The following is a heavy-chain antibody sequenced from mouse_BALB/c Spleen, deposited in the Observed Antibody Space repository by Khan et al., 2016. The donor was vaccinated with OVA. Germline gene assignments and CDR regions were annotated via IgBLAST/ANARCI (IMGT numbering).Heavy chain of an antibody. J-gene: IGHJ1*01. CDR3: ARSGGNFHWYFDV. V-gene: IGHV5-17*02. D-gene: IGHD2-1*01. Sequence: EVELVESGGGLVQPGGSRKLSCVASGFTLSSFGMHWVRQAPMKGLEWVAYISSCSSTIYYVDTVKGRFTISRDNPTNTLFLQMTSLRSEDTAMYYCARSGGNFHWYFDVWGAGTSVTVSS. CDR1: GFTLSSFG. CDR2: ISSCSSTI.